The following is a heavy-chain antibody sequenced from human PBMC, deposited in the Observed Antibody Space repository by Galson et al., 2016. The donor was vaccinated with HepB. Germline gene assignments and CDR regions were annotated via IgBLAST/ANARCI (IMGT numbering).Heavy chain of an antibody. V-gene: IGHV3-21*01. D-gene: IGHD5-18*01. J-gene: IGHJ4*02. CDR2: ISGGSNFI. Sequence: SLRLSCAASGFTFSSYAMHWVRQAPGKGLEWVSSISGGSNFINYAHSMKGRFTISRDNARNSMFLQMNSLRPDDTAVYYCGRAQWIPARRAAYFDYWGQGILVTVSS. CDR1: GFTFSSYA. CDR3: GRAQWIPARRAAYFDY.